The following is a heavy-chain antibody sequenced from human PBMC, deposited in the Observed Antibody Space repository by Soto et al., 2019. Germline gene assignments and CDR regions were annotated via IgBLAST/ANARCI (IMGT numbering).Heavy chain of an antibody. J-gene: IGHJ4*02. CDR3: ASXXDXXXXYXRGLDY. Sequence: QVQLVQSGAEVKKPGSSVKVSCKASGGTFSSYAISWVRXXXXXXXXXXGGIIPIFGAEDYAEKFQGRVTITADESTXXXXXXXXXXXXXXXXXXXCASXXDXXXXYXRGLDYWGQGTLVTVSS. CDR1: GGTFSSYA. V-gene: IGHV1-69*12. CDR2: IIPIFGAE. D-gene: IGHD3-22*01.